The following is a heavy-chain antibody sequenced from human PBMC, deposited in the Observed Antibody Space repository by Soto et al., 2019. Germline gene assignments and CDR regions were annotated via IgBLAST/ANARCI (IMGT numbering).Heavy chain of an antibody. D-gene: IGHD3-22*01. CDR1: GGSISSGGYS. J-gene: IGHJ5*02. Sequence: PSETLSLTCAVSGGSISSGGYSWSWIRQPPGKGLEWIGYIYHSGSTYYNPSLKSRVTISVDRSKNQFSLKLSSVTAADTAVYYCARGGKYYYDSSGYSWFDPWRQGTLVTVSS. CDR3: ARGGKYYYDSSGYSWFDP. CDR2: IYHSGST. V-gene: IGHV4-30-2*01.